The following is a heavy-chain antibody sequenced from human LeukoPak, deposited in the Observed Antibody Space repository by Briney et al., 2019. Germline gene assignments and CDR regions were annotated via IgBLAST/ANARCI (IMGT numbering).Heavy chain of an antibody. CDR2: INSDGTST. D-gene: IGHD2-15*01. V-gene: IGHV3-74*03. CDR1: GFTFSNYF. CDR3: ARRVDATRWFDP. J-gene: IGHJ5*02. Sequence: GGSLRLSCAASGFTFSNYFMHWVRHAPGKGLVCVSRINSDGTSTMYADSVKGRFTISRDNAKNTLYLQMHSLRDEDTAVYYCARRVDATRWFDPWGQGTLVTVSS.